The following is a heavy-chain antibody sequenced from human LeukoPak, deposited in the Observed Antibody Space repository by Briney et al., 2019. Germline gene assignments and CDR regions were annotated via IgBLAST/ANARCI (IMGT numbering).Heavy chain of an antibody. D-gene: IGHD6-19*01. CDR2: INHSGST. V-gene: IGHV4-34*01. CDR1: GGSFSGYY. CDR3: ARGYSSGPPVY. Sequence: SETLSLTCAVYGGSFSGYYWSWIRQPPGKGLEWIGEINHSGSTNYNPSLKGRVTISVDTSKNQFSLKLSSVTAADTAVYYCARGYSSGPPVYWGQGTLVTVSS. J-gene: IGHJ4*02.